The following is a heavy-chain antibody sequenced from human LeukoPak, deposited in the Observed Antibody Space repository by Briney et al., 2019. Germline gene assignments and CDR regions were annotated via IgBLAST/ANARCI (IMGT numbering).Heavy chain of an antibody. CDR2: ISHDRSNN. V-gene: IGHV3-30-3*01. CDR3: ARDHNGPYTFDY. J-gene: IGHJ4*02. CDR1: GFTFSNYA. Sequence: PGGSLRLSCAASGFTFSNYAMHWARQAPGKGLEWVAFISHDRSNNCHADSVKGRFTISRDNSKNTLYLQMNSLTDEDTAVYYCARDHNGPYTFDYWGQGTLVTVSS. D-gene: IGHD2-2*02.